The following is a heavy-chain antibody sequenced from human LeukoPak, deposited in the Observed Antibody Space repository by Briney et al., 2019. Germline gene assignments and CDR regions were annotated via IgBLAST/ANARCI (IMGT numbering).Heavy chain of an antibody. V-gene: IGHV4-59*01. CDR3: ARGKLRRSMVRGVITPYFDY. Sequence: SETLSLTCTVSGGSISSYYWSWIRQPPGKGLEWIGYIYYSGSTNYNPSLKSRVTISVDTSKNQFSLKLSSLTAADTAVYYCARGKLRRSMVRGVITPYFDYWGQGTLVTVSS. CDR1: GGSISSYY. D-gene: IGHD3-10*01. CDR2: IYYSGST. J-gene: IGHJ4*02.